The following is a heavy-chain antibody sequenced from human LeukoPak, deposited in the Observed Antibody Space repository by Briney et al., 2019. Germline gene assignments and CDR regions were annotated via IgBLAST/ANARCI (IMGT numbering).Heavy chain of an antibody. Sequence: GGSLRLSCAASGFTVSSNYMSWVRQVPVKGLEWVSIIHSDGSAYYPDSVKGRFTISRDNSRNTLYLQMSSLRAEDTAMYYCARTIVGASVYDAFDIWGQGTMVTVSS. D-gene: IGHD1-26*01. CDR2: IHSDGSA. J-gene: IGHJ3*02. V-gene: IGHV3-53*01. CDR1: GFTVSSNY. CDR3: ARTIVGASVYDAFDI.